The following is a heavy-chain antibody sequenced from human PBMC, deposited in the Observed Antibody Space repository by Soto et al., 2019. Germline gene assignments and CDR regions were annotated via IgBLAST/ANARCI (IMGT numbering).Heavy chain of an antibody. CDR2: ISYDGSNE. J-gene: IGHJ4*02. D-gene: IGHD3-3*01. CDR3: TRETMTIRLYFDY. CDR1: GFTFSSYA. V-gene: IGHV3-30-3*01. Sequence: GSLRLSCAASGFTFSSYAMHWVRQAPGKGLEWVAVISYDGSNEYYADSVKGRFTISRDNSKNTLYLQVNSLRAEDTAMYYCTRETMTIRLYFDYWGQGALVTVPS.